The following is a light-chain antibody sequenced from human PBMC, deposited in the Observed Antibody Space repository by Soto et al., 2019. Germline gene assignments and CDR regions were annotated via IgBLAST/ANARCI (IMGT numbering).Light chain of an antibody. CDR1: QAISSS. V-gene: IGKV1-9*01. CDR2: AAS. CDR3: HHLNDYRYT. J-gene: IGKJ2*01. Sequence: DIQLTQSPSFLSASVGDRVTITCRASQAISSSLAWYQHNPGKAPKLLIYAASTLQNGVPSSFSCSGSWTEFTLTISSLQPEDFATYYCHHLNDYRYTFGQGTKVEIK.